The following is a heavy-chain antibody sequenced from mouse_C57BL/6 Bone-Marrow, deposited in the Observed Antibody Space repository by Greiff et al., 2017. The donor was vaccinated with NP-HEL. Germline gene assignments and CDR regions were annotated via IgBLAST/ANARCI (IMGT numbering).Heavy chain of an antibody. CDR3: AKDLYYYGSRGGFAY. Sequence: VQRVESGPGLVQPSQSLSITCTVSGFSLTSYGVHWVRQSPGKGLEWLGVIWRGGSTDYNAAFMSRLSITKDNSKSQVFFKMNSLQADDTAIYYCAKDLYYYGSRGGFAYWGQGTLVTVSA. D-gene: IGHD1-1*01. CDR1: GFSLTSYG. CDR2: IWRGGST. V-gene: IGHV2-5*01. J-gene: IGHJ3*01.